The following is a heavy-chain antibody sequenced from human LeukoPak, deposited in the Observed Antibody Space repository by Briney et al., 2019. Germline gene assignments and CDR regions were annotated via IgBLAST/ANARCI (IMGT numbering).Heavy chain of an antibody. CDR2: ISSSGSTI. V-gene: IGHV3-48*04. D-gene: IGHD6-6*01. Sequence: GGSLRLSCAASGFTFSSYSMNWVRQAPGKGLEWVSSISSSGSTIYYADSVKGRFTISRDNAKNSLYLQMNSLRAEDTAVYYCARVGYRSSSNFDYWGQGTLVTVSS. CDR3: ARVGYRSSSNFDY. CDR1: GFTFSSYS. J-gene: IGHJ4*02.